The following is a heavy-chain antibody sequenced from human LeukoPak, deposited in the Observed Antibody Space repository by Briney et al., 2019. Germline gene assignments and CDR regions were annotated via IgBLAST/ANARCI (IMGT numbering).Heavy chain of an antibody. CDR1: GFTFDDYA. CDR3: AKATGLSTKQWLVPFDY. V-gene: IGHV3-9*01. Sequence: PGGSLRLSCAASGFTFDDYAMHWVRQAPGKGLEWVSGISWNSGSIGYADSVKGRFTISRDNAKNSLYLQMNSLRAEDTALYYCAKATGLSTKQWLVPFDYWGQGTLVTVSS. J-gene: IGHJ4*02. CDR2: ISWNSGSI. D-gene: IGHD6-19*01.